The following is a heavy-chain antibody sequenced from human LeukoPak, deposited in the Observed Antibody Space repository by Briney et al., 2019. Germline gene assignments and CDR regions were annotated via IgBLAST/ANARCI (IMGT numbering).Heavy chain of an antibody. Sequence: GGSLRLSCAAPGFTFSSYGMHWVRQAPGKGLEWVAVISYDGSNKYYADSVKGRFTISRDNSKNTLYLQMNSLRAEDTAVYYCAKDLVMIVGSGFDYWGQGTLVTVSS. CDR1: GFTFSSYG. J-gene: IGHJ4*02. D-gene: IGHD3-22*01. CDR3: AKDLVMIVGSGFDY. CDR2: ISYDGSNK. V-gene: IGHV3-30*18.